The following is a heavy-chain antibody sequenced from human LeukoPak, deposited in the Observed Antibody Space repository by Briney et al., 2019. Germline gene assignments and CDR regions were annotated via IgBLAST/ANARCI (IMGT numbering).Heavy chain of an antibody. D-gene: IGHD6-19*01. J-gene: IGHJ3*02. CDR1: GFTFSSYG. Sequence: PGGSLRLSCAASGFTFSSYGMHWVRQAPGKGLEWVAVIWYDGSNKYYADSVKGRFTISRDNSKNTLYLQMNSLRAEDTAVYYCASDPIYSSGWDNAHDAFDIWGQGTMVTVPS. V-gene: IGHV3-33*01. CDR3: ASDPIYSSGWDNAHDAFDI. CDR2: IWYDGSNK.